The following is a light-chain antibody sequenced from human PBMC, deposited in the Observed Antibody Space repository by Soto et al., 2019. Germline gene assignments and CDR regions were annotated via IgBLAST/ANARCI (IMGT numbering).Light chain of an antibody. CDR2: DVS. J-gene: IGLJ1*01. V-gene: IGLV2-14*03. CDR1: SSDVGAYNY. CDR3: SSYTNSKSYV. Sequence: QSALTQPASVSGSPGQSITISCTGTSSDVGAYNYVSWYQQHPGKVPKLMIYDVSNRPSGVSNRFSGSKSGNTASLTLSGLQAEDEAEYSCSSYTNSKSYVFGTGTKVTVL.